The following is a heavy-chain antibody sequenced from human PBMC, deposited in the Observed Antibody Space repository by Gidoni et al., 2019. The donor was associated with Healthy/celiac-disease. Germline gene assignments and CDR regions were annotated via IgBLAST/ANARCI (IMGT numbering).Heavy chain of an antibody. V-gene: IGHV1-2*06. CDR2: INPHNGDT. CDR1: GYTFTDYF. CDR3: ARDYGSSWPHYFDY. J-gene: IGHJ4*02. Sequence: QVQLVQSGAEVKKPGASVKVSCKASGYTFTDYFMHWVRQAPGQGLEWMGRINPHNGDTKFAQKFQGRVTMTRDTSIDTAYMELSRLGSDDTAVYYCARDYGSSWPHYFDYWGQGTLVTVSS. D-gene: IGHD6-13*01.